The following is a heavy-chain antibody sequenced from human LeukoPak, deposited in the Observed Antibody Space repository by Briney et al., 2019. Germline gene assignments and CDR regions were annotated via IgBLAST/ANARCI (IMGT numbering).Heavy chain of an antibody. Sequence: PSETLSLTCTVSGGSISSGGYHWSWIRQHPGKGLEWIGYIYYSGSTYYNPSLKSRVTISVDTSKNKFSLKLSSVTAADTAVYYCARVTRLDYDILTGFDYWGQGTLVTVSS. D-gene: IGHD3-9*01. CDR1: GGSISSGGYH. CDR3: ARVTRLDYDILTGFDY. J-gene: IGHJ4*02. CDR2: IYYSGST. V-gene: IGHV4-31*03.